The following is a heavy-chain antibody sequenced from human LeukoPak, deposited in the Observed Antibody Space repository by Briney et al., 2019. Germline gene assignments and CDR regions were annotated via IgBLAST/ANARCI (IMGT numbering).Heavy chain of an antibody. V-gene: IGHV3-21*01. J-gene: IGHJ3*02. Sequence: PGGSLRLSCAAPGFTFSSHNMNWVRQAPMKGLEWVSSFGTDGSYIYYADSVQGRFTISRDSAKNSLYLQMNSLTAEDTAVYYCARKMKTGDRVGTFDIWGQGTMVTVSS. D-gene: IGHD1-1*01. CDR1: GFTFSSHN. CDR2: FGTDGSYI. CDR3: ARKMKTGDRVGTFDI.